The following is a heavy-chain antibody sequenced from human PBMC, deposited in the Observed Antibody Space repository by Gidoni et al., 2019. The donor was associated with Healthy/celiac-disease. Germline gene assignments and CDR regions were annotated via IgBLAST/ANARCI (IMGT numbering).Heavy chain of an antibody. J-gene: IGHJ4*02. CDR2: IFHSLST. Sequence: QVQLQESGPGLVKPSGTLSLTCAVSGGSITCSNWWSWVRQPPGKGLELIGEIFHSLSTNYNPALKSRVPISVDKSKNQFSLNLSSVTAADTAVYYCVRMGCSDTSCYKGGDSWGQGTLVTVSS. CDR1: GGSITCSNW. D-gene: IGHD2-2*02. V-gene: IGHV4-4*02. CDR3: VRMGCSDTSCYKGGDS.